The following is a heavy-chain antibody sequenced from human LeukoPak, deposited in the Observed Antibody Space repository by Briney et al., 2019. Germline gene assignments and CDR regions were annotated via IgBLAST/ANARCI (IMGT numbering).Heavy chain of an antibody. J-gene: IGHJ4*02. CDR1: GFTFSSSG. Sequence: GGSLRLSCAASGFTFSSSGMHWVRQAPGKGLEWVSVISYDGNSKYYADSVKGRFTISRDNSKNTLYLQMSSLRAEDTAVCYCANAYYDILTAYYPFDYWGQGALVTVSS. V-gene: IGHV3-30*18. CDR2: ISYDGNSK. CDR3: ANAYYDILTAYYPFDY. D-gene: IGHD3-9*01.